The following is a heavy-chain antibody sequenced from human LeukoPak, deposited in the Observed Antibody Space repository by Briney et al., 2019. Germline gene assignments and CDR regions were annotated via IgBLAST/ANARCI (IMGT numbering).Heavy chain of an antibody. Sequence: GGSLRLSCVASGFALINCNMIWVRQAPGKEPEWISILNPTATSVMYTDSLKGRFSVSRDNAKNTFFLHMNRLTVEDTAMYYCARDRGWIRDYWGRGTPVTVSS. V-gene: IGHV3-11*01. D-gene: IGHD2-2*03. J-gene: IGHJ4*02. CDR2: LNPTATSV. CDR1: GFALINCN. CDR3: ARDRGWIRDY.